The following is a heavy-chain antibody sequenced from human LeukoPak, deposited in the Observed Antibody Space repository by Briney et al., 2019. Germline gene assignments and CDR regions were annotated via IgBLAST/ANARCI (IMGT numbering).Heavy chain of an antibody. V-gene: IGHV1-18*01. CDR1: GYPFTSYG. CDR3: ARDFDEYSSSYFDY. J-gene: IGHJ4*02. Sequence: ASGTLSCKAPGYPFTSYGITWVRQAPGQGLEWMGWISAYNANTNYAQKLQGRVTMTTDTSTSTAYMELRSLRSDDTAVYYCARDFDEYSSSYFDYWGQGTLVTVSS. D-gene: IGHD6-6*01. CDR2: ISAYNANT.